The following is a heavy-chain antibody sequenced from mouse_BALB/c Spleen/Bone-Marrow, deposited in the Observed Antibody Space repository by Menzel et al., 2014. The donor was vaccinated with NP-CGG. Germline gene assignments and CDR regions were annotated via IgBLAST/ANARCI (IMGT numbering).Heavy chain of an antibody. D-gene: IGHD1-2*01. Sequence: VQGVESGTELMKPGASAKISCKATGYTFSSYWTEWANQRPGHGLEWIGETLPCCGSTNYNEKFKGKATFTAYTSSNTANMQLSRLTSEDSAVYYCARRAHGFAWFNYRSQGTLITASA. V-gene: IGHV1-9*01. J-gene: IGHJ3*01. CDR3: ARRAHGFAWFNY. CDR2: TLPCCGST. CDR1: GYTFSSYW.